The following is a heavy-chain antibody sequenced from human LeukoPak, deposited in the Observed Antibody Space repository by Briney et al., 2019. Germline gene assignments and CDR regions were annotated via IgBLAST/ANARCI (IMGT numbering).Heavy chain of an antibody. D-gene: IGHD3-16*01. CDR3: ARGGGGYYYYMDV. V-gene: IGHV3-7*01. CDR1: GFTFSTYW. Sequence: PGGSLRLSCAASGFTFSTYWMGWVRQAPGKGPEWVGNINQDETSIYFLESVKGRFTISRDNAKNSLYLQMNSLRAEDTAVYYCARGGGGYYYYMDVWGKGTTVTVSS. J-gene: IGHJ6*03. CDR2: INQDETSI.